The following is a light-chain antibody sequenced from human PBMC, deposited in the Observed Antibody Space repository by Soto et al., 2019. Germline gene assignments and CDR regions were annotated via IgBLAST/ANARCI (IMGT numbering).Light chain of an antibody. CDR1: QSVSST. CDR2: GAS. J-gene: IGKJ1*01. Sequence: EIVMTQSPATLSVSPGERATLSCRASQSVSSTLAWYQQKPGQAPRLLIYGASSRANGIPARFSGSGSGTDFTLTISSLEPEDFAVYYCQQRSNWTWTFGQGTKVDIK. V-gene: IGKV3-15*01. CDR3: QQRSNWTWT.